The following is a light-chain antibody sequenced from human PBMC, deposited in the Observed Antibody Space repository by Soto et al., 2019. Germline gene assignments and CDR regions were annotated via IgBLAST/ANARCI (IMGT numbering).Light chain of an antibody. Sequence: ERVMTQSPATLSVSPGERATLSCRASQSVGTNFAWYQQRPGQAPRLLIYGASTRATGIPARFSGSGSGTEFTLTISSLQSEDFALYYCQQYNKWPLFTFGPGTRVDIK. V-gene: IGKV3-15*01. CDR3: QQYNKWPLFT. CDR2: GAS. CDR1: QSVGTN. J-gene: IGKJ3*01.